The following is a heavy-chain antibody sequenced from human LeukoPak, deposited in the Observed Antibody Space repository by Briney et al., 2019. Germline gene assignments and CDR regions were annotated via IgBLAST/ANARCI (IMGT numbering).Heavy chain of an antibody. V-gene: IGHV1-69*05. CDR1: GGTFSSYA. J-gene: IGHJ5*02. CDR2: IISIFGTA. Sequence: SVKVSCKASGGTFSSYAISWVRQAPGQGLEWMGRIISIFGTANYAQKVQGRVTITTDESTSTAYMELSSLRSEDTAVYYCAGGGYSYGYILDPWGQGTLVTVSS. CDR3: AGGGYSYGYILDP. D-gene: IGHD5-18*01.